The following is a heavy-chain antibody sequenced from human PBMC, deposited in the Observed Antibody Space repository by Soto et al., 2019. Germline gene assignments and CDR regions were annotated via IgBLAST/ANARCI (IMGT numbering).Heavy chain of an antibody. CDR2: IYYSGST. J-gene: IGHJ3*02. CDR3: ARSHYYDSSGLCAFDI. V-gene: IGHV4-59*01. D-gene: IGHD3-22*01. CDR1: GGSISSYY. Sequence: PSETLSLTCTVSGGSISSYYWSWIRQPPGKGLEWIGYIYYSGSTNHNPSLKSRVTISVDTSKNQFSLKLSSVTAADTAVYYCARSHYYDSSGLCAFDIWGQGTMVTVSS.